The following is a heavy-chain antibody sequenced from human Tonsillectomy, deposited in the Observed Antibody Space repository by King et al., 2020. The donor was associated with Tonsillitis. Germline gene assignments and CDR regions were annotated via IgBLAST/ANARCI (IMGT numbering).Heavy chain of an antibody. CDR3: AKDTAPNYYFYYMDV. CDR1: GFSFDDYA. J-gene: IGHJ6*03. V-gene: IGHV3-9*01. CDR2: ISWSSGSL. Sequence: DVQLVESGGGLVQPGRSLRLSCAASGFSFDDYAMHWVRQAPGKGLEWVSGISWSSGSLGYADSVRGRFTISRDNAKNSLYLQMNSLGPEDAAVYYCAKDTAPNYYFYYMDVWGKGTTVTVSS.